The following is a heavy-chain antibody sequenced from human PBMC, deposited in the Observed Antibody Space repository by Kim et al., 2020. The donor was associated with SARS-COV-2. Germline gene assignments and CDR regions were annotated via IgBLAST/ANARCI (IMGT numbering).Heavy chain of an antibody. V-gene: IGHV3-30*18. Sequence: GGSLRLSCAASGFTFSSYGMHWVRQAPGKGLEWVAVISYDGSNKYYADSVKGRFTISRDNSKNTLYLQMNSLRAEDTAVYYCAKERYYYGSGSYFGWGQGTLGTVSS. CDR2: ISYDGSNK. CDR1: GFTFSSYG. D-gene: IGHD3-10*01. CDR3: AKERYYYGSGSYFG. J-gene: IGHJ4*02.